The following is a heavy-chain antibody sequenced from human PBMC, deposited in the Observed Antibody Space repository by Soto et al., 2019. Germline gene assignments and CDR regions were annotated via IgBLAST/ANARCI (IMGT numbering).Heavy chain of an antibody. CDR1: GFTFSSYA. Sequence: LRLSCAASGFTFSSYAMSWVRQAPGKGLEWVSAISGSGGSTYYADSVKGRFTISRDNSKNTLYLQMNSLRAEDTAVYYCAKGPDPFVYSNSLDYWGQGTLVTVSS. CDR3: AKGPDPFVYSNSLDY. J-gene: IGHJ4*02. D-gene: IGHD6-13*01. V-gene: IGHV3-23*01. CDR2: ISGSGGST.